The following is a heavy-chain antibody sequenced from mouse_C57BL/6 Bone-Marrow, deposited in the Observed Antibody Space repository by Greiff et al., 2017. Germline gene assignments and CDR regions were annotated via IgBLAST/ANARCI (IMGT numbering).Heavy chain of an antibody. D-gene: IGHD1-1*01. CDR2: IHPNSGST. V-gene: IGHV1-64*01. CDR1: GYTFTSYW. CDR3: ARSSSTVVATDWYFDV. Sequence: QVQLQQPGAELVKPGASVKLSCKASGYTFTSYWMHWVKQRPGQGLEWIGMIHPNSGSTNYNEKFKSKATLTVDKSSSTAYMQISSLTSEDSAVYYCARSSSTVVATDWYFDVWGTGTTVTVSS. J-gene: IGHJ1*03.